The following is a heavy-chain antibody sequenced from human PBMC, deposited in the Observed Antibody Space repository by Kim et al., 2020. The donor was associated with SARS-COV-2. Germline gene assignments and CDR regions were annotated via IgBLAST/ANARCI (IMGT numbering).Heavy chain of an antibody. D-gene: IGHD6-19*01. Sequence: SETLSLTCTVSGGSISSYYWSWIRQPPEKGLEWIGFIYYSGSTNYKPSLKSRVTISVDTSKNQVSLKLSSVTAADTAVYYCARQQLVAGNTYFDYWGQGT. CDR3: ARQQLVAGNTYFDY. CDR2: IYYSGST. V-gene: IGHV4-59*08. J-gene: IGHJ4*02. CDR1: GGSISSYY.